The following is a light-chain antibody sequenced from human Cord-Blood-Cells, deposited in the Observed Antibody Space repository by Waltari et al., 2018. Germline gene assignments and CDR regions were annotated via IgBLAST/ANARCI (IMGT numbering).Light chain of an antibody. CDR3: CSYAGSSTSWV. V-gene: IGLV2-23*01. J-gene: IGLJ3*02. CDR1: SSDVGSYNL. Sequence: QSALTQPASVSGSPGQSITISCTGTSSDVGSYNLFSWYQQHPGKAPNLMMYEGSKRPSGVSNRFSGSKSGNTASLTFSGLQAEDEADYYCCSYAGSSTSWVFGGGTKLTVL. CDR2: EGS.